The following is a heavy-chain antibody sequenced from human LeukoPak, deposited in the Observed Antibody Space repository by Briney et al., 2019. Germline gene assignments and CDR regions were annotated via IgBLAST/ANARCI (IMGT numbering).Heavy chain of an antibody. Sequence: PAETLSLTCAVYGGTFSGYYWSWIRQPPGKGLEWVGEISRSGSTNYNAYHKSLVTISVDTSKNQSSLKLSSVTAAHTAVYYCARSLPLNCSSTSCYGAYWDQGTLVTVSS. CDR2: ISRSGST. CDR1: GGTFSGYY. CDR3: ARSLPLNCSSTSCYGAY. J-gene: IGHJ4*02. D-gene: IGHD2-2*01. V-gene: IGHV4-34*01.